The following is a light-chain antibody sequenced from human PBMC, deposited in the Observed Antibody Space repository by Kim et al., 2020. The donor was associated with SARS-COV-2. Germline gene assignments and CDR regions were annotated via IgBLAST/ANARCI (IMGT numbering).Light chain of an antibody. CDR2: EVS. Sequence: QRAPIACGSSQSLVKRDASTCLNWFQQRPGKSPRRLIYEVSSRDSGVPDRFSGSGSGTDFTLKISRVEAEDVGVYYCMQGTHWPYTFGQGTKLEIK. CDR3: MQGTHWPYT. J-gene: IGKJ2*01. V-gene: IGKV2-30*01. CDR1: QSLVKRDASTC.